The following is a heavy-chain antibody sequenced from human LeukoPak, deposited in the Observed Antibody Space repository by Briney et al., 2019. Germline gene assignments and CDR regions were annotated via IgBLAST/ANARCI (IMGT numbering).Heavy chain of an antibody. D-gene: IGHD2-15*01. J-gene: IGHJ5*02. CDR1: GFTFSSYE. V-gene: IGHV3-48*03. Sequence: GGSLRLSCAASGFTFSSYEMNWVRQAPGKGLEWVSYISSTTNIRYYADSVKGRFTISRDNAKNSLYLQMHSLRAEDTALYYCTRDVGFRFDPWDQGTLVTVSS. CDR2: ISSTTNIR. CDR3: TRDVGFRFDP.